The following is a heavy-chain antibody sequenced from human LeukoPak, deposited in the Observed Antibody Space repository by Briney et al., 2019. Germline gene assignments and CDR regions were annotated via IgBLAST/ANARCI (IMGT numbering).Heavy chain of an antibody. CDR1: GFTFSNYA. Sequence: GGSLRLSCAASGFTFSNYAMSWVRQAPGKGLEWVSSIDASGGATYYADSVKGRFTISRDNSKNTLYLQMNSLRAEDTAVYYCATPYDFWSGTLYYFDYWGQGTLVTVSS. D-gene: IGHD3-3*01. CDR3: ATPYDFWSGTLYYFDY. CDR2: IDASGGAT. J-gene: IGHJ4*02. V-gene: IGHV3-23*01.